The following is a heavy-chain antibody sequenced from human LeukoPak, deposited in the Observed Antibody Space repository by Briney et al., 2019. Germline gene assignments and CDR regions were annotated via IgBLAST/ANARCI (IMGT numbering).Heavy chain of an antibody. CDR1: GGTFSSYA. CDR3: ARDRRYYDILTGYYIGAFDI. V-gene: IGHV1-18*01. D-gene: IGHD3-9*01. Sequence: ASVKVSCKASGGTFSSYAISWVRQAPGQGLEWMGWISAYNGNTNYAQKLQGRVTMTTDTSTSTAYMELRSLRSDDTAVYYCARDRRYYDILTGYYIGAFDIWGQGTMVTVSS. CDR2: ISAYNGNT. J-gene: IGHJ3*02.